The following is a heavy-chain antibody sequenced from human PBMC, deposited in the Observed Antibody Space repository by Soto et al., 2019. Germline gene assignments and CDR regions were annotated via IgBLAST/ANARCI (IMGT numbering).Heavy chain of an antibody. CDR1: GGSMNNYL. CDR2: IHVTGNT. D-gene: IGHD1-20*01. V-gene: IGHV4-59*01. J-gene: IGHJ4*02. CDR3: ARGPFFARYQPFDA. Sequence: SETLSLTCTVSGGSMNNYLWSWIRQTPGDGLEWIGYIHVTGNTYHNPSLKSSVTISIDASKTQFFLTLTSVTAADTAVYYCARGPFFARYQPFDAWGRGILVTVSS.